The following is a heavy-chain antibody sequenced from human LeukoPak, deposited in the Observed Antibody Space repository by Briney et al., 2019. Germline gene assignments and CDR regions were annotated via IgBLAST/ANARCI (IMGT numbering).Heavy chain of an antibody. CDR3: AKGVVVVPAAIDY. Sequence: GGSLRLSCAASGFTFSSYAMSWVRQAPGKGLEWVSAISGRGGSTYYADSVKGRFTISRDNSKNTLYLQMNSLRAEDTAVYYCAKGVVVVPAAIDYWGQGTLVTVSS. J-gene: IGHJ4*02. CDR2: ISGRGGST. D-gene: IGHD2-2*01. V-gene: IGHV3-23*01. CDR1: GFTFSSYA.